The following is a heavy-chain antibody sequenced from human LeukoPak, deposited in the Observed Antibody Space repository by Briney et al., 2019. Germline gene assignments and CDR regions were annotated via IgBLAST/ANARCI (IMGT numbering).Heavy chain of an antibody. V-gene: IGHV4-34*01. CDR3: ARGGYCSGGSCYKNLDY. J-gene: IGHJ4*02. Sequence: PSETLSLTCAVYGGSFSGYYWSWIRQPPGKGLEWIGEINHSGSTNYNPSLKSRVTISVVTFKKQFSLKLSSVTAADTAVYYCARGGYCSGGSCYKNLDYWGQGTLVTVSS. D-gene: IGHD2-15*01. CDR1: GGSFSGYY. CDR2: INHSGST.